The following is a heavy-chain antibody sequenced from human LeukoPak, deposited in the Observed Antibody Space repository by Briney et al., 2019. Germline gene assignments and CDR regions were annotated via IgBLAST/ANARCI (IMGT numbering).Heavy chain of an antibody. CDR2: FDPEDGET. J-gene: IGHJ6*02. V-gene: IGHV1-24*01. Sequence: ASVKVSCKVSGYTLTELSMHWVRQAPGKGLEWMGGFDPEDGETIYAQKFQGRVTMTEDTSTDTAYMELSSLRSEDTAVYYCATRPLAAAGTSYYYGTDVWGQGTTVTVSS. CDR1: GYTLTELS. CDR3: ATRPLAAAGTSYYYGTDV. D-gene: IGHD6-13*01.